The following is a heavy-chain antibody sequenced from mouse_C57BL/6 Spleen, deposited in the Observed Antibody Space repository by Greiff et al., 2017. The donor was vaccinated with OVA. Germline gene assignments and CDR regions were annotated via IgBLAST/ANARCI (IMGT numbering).Heavy chain of an antibody. V-gene: IGHV6-6*01. D-gene: IGHD2-1*01. CDR2: IRNKANDHAT. Sequence: EVKLVESGGGLVQPGGSMKLSCAASGFTFSDAWMDWVRQSPEKGLEWVAEIRNKANDHATYYAEYVKGRLTISRDDSTGSVYLQMITSRAKDTGIYYCYSGNYEFAYWGQGTLVTVSA. J-gene: IGHJ3*01. CDR3: YSGNYEFAY. CDR1: GFTFSDAW.